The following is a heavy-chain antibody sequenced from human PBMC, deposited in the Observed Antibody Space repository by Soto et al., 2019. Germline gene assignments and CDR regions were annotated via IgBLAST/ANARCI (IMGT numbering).Heavy chain of an antibody. V-gene: IGHV3-30-3*01. CDR2: ISSDGRTK. CDR1: GWTFSRYV. Sequence: GRAVMSSCATSGWTFSRYVMQWVRQPPGKGPEWVAQISSDGRTKFYADSVKGRFTISRDNAKNSLYLQMNSLRAEDTAVYYCARGGDFWSGYPYYYYGMAVWGQGSPVT. D-gene: IGHD3-3*01. CDR3: ARGGDFWSGYPYYYYGMAV. J-gene: IGHJ6*02.